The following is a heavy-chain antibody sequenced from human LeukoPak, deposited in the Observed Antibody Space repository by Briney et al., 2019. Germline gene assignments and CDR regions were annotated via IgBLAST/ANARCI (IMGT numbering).Heavy chain of an antibody. CDR3: ARDAFTAMADLFDY. CDR1: GYAFTSYG. D-gene: IGHD5-18*01. J-gene: IGHJ4*02. V-gene: IGHV1-18*01. Sequence: ASVKVSCKASGYAFTSYGISWVRQAPGQGLEWMGWISTYNGNTKYAQKFQGRVTMTTDTSTSTAYMEVRSLRSDDTAVYYCARDAFTAMADLFDYWGQGTLVTVSS. CDR2: ISTYNGNT.